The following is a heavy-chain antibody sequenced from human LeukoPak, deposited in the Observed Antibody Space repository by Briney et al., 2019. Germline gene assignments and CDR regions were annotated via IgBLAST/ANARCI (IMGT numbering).Heavy chain of an antibody. D-gene: IGHD5-24*01. CDR1: GFTFSDYY. Sequence: GGSLRLSCAASGFTFSDYYMSWIRQAPGKGLEWVSYISSSGSTIYYADSVKGRFTISRDNAKNSLYLQMNSLRAEDTAVYYCAKDYVSGDGYWDFDYWGQGTLVTVSS. V-gene: IGHV3-11*01. CDR3: AKDYVSGDGYWDFDY. J-gene: IGHJ4*02. CDR2: ISSSGSTI.